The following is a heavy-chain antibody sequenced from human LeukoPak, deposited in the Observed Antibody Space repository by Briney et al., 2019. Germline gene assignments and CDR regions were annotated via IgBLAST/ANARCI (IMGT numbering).Heavy chain of an antibody. Sequence: PSETLSLTCAVSGYSISSGYYCGWIRPPPGKGLEWMGSNYHSGSTYYNPSLKSRVTISVGTSKNQFSLKLSSVTAADRAVYYCARHEVEDAFDIWGQGTMVTVSS. V-gene: IGHV4-38-2*01. J-gene: IGHJ3*02. CDR2: NYHSGST. D-gene: IGHD2-15*01. CDR1: GYSISSGYY. CDR3: ARHEVEDAFDI.